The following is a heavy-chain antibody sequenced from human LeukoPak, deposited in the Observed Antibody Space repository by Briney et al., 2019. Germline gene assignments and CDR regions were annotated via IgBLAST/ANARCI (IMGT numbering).Heavy chain of an antibody. V-gene: IGHV3-23*01. Sequence: GGSLRLSCAASGFTFSSYAMRWVRQAPGKGLEWVSAISGSGGSTYYADSVKGRFTISRDNSKNTLYLRMNSLRAEDTAVYYCAKGLDFWSGYQGYWGQGTLVTVSS. D-gene: IGHD3-3*01. CDR2: ISGSGGST. J-gene: IGHJ4*02. CDR3: AKGLDFWSGYQGY. CDR1: GFTFSSYA.